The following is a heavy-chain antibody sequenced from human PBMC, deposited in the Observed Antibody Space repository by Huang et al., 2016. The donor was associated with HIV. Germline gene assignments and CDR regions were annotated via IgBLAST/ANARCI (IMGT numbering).Heavy chain of an antibody. CDR3: ARAYCGGDCYPGVTYRNGMDV. D-gene: IGHD2-21*02. J-gene: IGHJ6*02. CDR2: MSVSSNYI. V-gene: IGHV3-21*01. Sequence: QLVESGGGLVRPGGSLRISCATSGFSFGSYNMNWVRQAPGKGLEWVSSMSVSSNYIEYADSVKGRFTISRDNFKKSLYLQMHSLRADDTAVYYCARAYCGGDCYPGVTYRNGMDVWGQGTTVTVSS. CDR1: GFSFGSYN.